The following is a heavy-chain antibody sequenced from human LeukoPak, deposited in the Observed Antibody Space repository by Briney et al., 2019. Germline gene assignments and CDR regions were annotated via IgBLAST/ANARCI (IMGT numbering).Heavy chain of an antibody. CDR1: GYTFTSYY. CDR2: INPSGGST. CDR3: ARGSGRAAAGDYFDY. D-gene: IGHD6-13*01. Sequence: GASVKVSCKASGYTFTSYYMHWVRQAPGQGLEWMGIINPSGGSTSYAQKLQGRVTMTRDTSTSTVYMELSSLRSEDTAVYYCARGSGRAAAGDYFDYWGQGTLVTVSS. V-gene: IGHV1-46*01. J-gene: IGHJ4*02.